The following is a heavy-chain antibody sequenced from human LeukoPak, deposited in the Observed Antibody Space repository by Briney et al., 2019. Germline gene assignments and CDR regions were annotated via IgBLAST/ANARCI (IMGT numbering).Heavy chain of an antibody. CDR2: ISYDGSNK. Sequence: PGRSLRLSCAASGFTFSSYGMHWVRQAPGKGLEWVAVISYDGSNKYYADSMRGRFTISRDNSKNTLYLQMNSLRAEDTAVYYCAKDPYHDYDSNYFDYWGQGTLVTVSS. V-gene: IGHV3-30*18. J-gene: IGHJ4*02. CDR3: AKDPYHDYDSNYFDY. D-gene: IGHD4-17*01. CDR1: GFTFSSYG.